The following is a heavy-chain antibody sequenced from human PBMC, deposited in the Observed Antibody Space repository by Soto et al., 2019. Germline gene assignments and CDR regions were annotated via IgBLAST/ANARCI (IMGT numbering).Heavy chain of an antibody. D-gene: IGHD3-22*01. J-gene: IGHJ4*02. CDR2: INHRGFT. V-gene: IGHV4-34*01. CDR3: ARGGLHIESSGQLTYYFDH. CDR1: GGPFSDSF. Sequence: SETLSLTCAVYGGPFSDSFWSWIRQPPGKGLEWIGEINHRGFTNYKPSLKSRVTISVDTSKNQFSLKLSSVTAADTALYYCARGGLHIESSGQLTYYFDHWGQGTLVTVSS.